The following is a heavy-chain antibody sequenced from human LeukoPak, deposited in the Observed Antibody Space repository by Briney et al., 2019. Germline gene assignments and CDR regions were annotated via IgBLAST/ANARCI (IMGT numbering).Heavy chain of an antibody. CDR2: IYPGDSDT. J-gene: IGHJ4*02. Sequence: GESLKISCKGSGYSFTSYWIGWVRQLPGKGLEWMGIIYPGDSDTRYSPSFQGQVTISADKSISTAYLQWSSLKASDTAMYYCAFIAAGLREAVGYWGQGTLVTVSS. CDR1: GYSFTSYW. D-gene: IGHD6-13*01. V-gene: IGHV5-51*01. CDR3: AFIAAGLREAVGY.